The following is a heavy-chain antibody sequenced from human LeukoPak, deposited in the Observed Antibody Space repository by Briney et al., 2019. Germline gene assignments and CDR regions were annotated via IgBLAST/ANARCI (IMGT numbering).Heavy chain of an antibody. V-gene: IGHV4-39*07. CDR1: GGSINSGSYY. CDR2: IHHSGST. CDR3: ARAIYCSGGSCNSGNGMDV. Sequence: KASETLSLTCTVSGGSINSGSYYWNWIRQPPGKGLEWIGNIHHSGSTYYNPSLKSRVTISVDTSKNQFSLKLSSVTAADTAVYYCARAIYCSGGSCNSGNGMDVWGQGTAVTVSS. D-gene: IGHD2-15*01. J-gene: IGHJ6*02.